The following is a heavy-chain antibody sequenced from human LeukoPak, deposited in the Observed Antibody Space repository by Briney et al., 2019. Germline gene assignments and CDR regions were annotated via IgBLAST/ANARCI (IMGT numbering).Heavy chain of an antibody. V-gene: IGHV4-59*08. CDR3: ARRRVLTGSSRGDAFDI. J-gene: IGHJ3*02. Sequence: SETLSLTCIVSGDCINNYYWNWIRQPPGKGLEGIRYIYYSGSTNYNPSLTSRVTISIDTSKKHFSLKLSSVTAADTAVHYCARRRVLTGSSRGDAFDIWGQGTVVTVSS. CDR1: GDCINNYY. D-gene: IGHD3-9*01. CDR2: IYYSGST.